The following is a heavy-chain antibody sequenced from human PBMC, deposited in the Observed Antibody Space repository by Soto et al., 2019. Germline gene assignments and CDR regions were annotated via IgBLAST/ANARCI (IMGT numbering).Heavy chain of an antibody. Sequence: VGSLRLSCSSSVFTFLNYLMHLVLQAPVKGLVWVSRISDYGRINYADSVKDRFIISRDDDRSELYLQLNDLRVEDTATYYCARGGMEQFEHWGQGDIVNVSS. CDR1: VFTFLNYL. D-gene: IGHD1-1*01. J-gene: IGHJ4*02. V-gene: IGHV3-74*01. CDR3: ARGGMEQFEH. CDR2: ISDYGRI.